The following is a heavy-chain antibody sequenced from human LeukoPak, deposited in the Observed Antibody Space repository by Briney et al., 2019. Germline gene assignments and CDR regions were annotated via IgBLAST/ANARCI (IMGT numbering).Heavy chain of an antibody. V-gene: IGHV3-30*18. Sequence: PGGALEHPFAASGFTFNSYCMPRGRQAPGKGLGGVGVISYDGSNKYYADSVKGRFTISRDNSKNTLYLQMNSLRAEDTAVYYCAKEAAYSSRRGPDYWGQGTLVTVSS. CDR1: GFTFNSYC. CDR2: ISYDGSNK. J-gene: IGHJ4*02. CDR3: AKEAAYSSRRGPDY. D-gene: IGHD6-13*01.